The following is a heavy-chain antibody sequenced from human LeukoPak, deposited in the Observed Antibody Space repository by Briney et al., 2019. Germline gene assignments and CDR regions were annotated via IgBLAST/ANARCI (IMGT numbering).Heavy chain of an antibody. CDR2: IYYSGST. D-gene: IGHD6-19*01. CDR1: GGSISSYY. Sequence: SETLSLTCTVSGGSISSYYWSWIRQPPGKGLEWIGYIYYSGSTNYNPSLKSRVTISVDTSKNQFSLKLSSVTAADTAVYYCAREEKGSGWSGYYYYMDVWGKGTTVTVSS. V-gene: IGHV4-59*01. J-gene: IGHJ6*03. CDR3: AREEKGSGWSGYYYYMDV.